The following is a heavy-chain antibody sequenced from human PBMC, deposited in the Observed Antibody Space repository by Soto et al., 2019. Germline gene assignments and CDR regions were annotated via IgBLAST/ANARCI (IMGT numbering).Heavy chain of an antibody. J-gene: IGHJ4*02. D-gene: IGHD6-13*01. CDR1: GFTFSSYA. V-gene: IGHV3-30-3*01. Sequence: PGGSLRLSCAASGFTFSSYAMHWVRQAPGKGLEWVAVMSYDGSNKYYADSVKGRFTISRDNSKNTLYLQMNSLRAEDTAVYYCAKVPAYSSSWYLGYWGQGTLVTVSS. CDR2: MSYDGSNK. CDR3: AKVPAYSSSWYLGY.